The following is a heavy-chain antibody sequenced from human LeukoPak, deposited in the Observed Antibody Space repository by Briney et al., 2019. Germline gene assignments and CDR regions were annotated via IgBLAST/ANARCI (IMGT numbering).Heavy chain of an antibody. Sequence: PGGSLRLSCAASGFTFSNAWMSWVRQAPGKGLEWVSYTSTSSSTIYYADAVKGRFTISRDNARNSLFLQMNSLRAEDAAVYFCAKAPVTSCRGAYCYPFDSWGQGTLVTVSS. CDR3: AKAPVTSCRGAYCYPFDS. D-gene: IGHD2-21*01. CDR1: GFTFSNAW. V-gene: IGHV3-48*01. J-gene: IGHJ4*02. CDR2: TSTSSSTI.